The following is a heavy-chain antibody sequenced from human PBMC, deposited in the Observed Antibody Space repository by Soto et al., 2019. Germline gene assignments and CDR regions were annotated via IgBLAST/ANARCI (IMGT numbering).Heavy chain of an antibody. CDR3: DWWSGYPTKNYYYYYMDV. D-gene: IGHD3-3*01. J-gene: IGHJ6*03. Sequence: EVQLVESGGGLVQPGGSLRLSCAASGFTVSSNYMSWVRQAPGKGLEWVSVIYSGGSTYYADSVKGRFTISRDNSKNTLYLQMNSLRAEDTAVYYCDWWSGYPTKNYYYYYMDVWGKGTTVTVSS. V-gene: IGHV3-66*01. CDR2: IYSGGST. CDR1: GFTVSSNY.